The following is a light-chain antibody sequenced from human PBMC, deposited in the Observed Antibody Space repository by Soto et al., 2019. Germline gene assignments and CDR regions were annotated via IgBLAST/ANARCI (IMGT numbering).Light chain of an antibody. CDR3: QQRSNWLLT. Sequence: EVVLTQSPGTLSLSPGERATLSCRASKSVSTYLAWYQQKSGQAPRLLIYDASNRATGIPARFSGSGSGTDFTLTISSLEPVDFAVYYCQQRSNWLLTFGGGTKVDIK. CDR2: DAS. J-gene: IGKJ4*01. V-gene: IGKV3-11*01. CDR1: KSVSTY.